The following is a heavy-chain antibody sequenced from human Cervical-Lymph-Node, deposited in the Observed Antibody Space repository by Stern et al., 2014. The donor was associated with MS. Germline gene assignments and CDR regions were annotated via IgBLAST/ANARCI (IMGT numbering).Heavy chain of an antibody. J-gene: IGHJ3*02. Sequence: EMQLVESGGGLVQPGGSLRLSCAASGFTFSSYWMTWVRQSPGKGLEWVANIKQDGSEPYYANPVKGRFSISRDNAKNSLYLQMNSLRVEDTAVYYCARDLVAATRRGSFDIWGRGTMVTVSS. CDR3: ARDLVAATRRGSFDI. CDR1: GFTFSSYW. V-gene: IGHV3-7*01. CDR2: IKQDGSEP. D-gene: IGHD1-26*01.